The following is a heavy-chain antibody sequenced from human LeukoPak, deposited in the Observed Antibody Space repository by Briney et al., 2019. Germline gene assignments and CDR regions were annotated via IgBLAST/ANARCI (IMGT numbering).Heavy chain of an antibody. CDR3: ASGVYSSARVHYYYYYMDV. CDR2: ISSSSSYI. Sequence: KPGGSLRLSCAASGFTFSSYSMNWVRQAPGKGLEWVSSISSSSSYIYYADSVKGRFTISRDNAKNSLYLQMNSLRAEDTAVYYCASGVYSSARVHYYYYYMDVWGKGTTVTVSS. V-gene: IGHV3-21*01. D-gene: IGHD6-25*01. CDR1: GFTFSSYS. J-gene: IGHJ6*03.